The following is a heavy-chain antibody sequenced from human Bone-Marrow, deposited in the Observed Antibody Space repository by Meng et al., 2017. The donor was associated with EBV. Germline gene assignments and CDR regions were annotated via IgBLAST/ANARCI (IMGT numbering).Heavy chain of an antibody. D-gene: IGHD3-10*01. V-gene: IGHV1-69*01. CDR1: GGTVRSDA. Sequence: QGQVVQSGAEVKKPGSSGKVSCRTSGGTVRSDAVSWVRQAPGQGLEWMGGLIPMSDAPHYAQKFQGRVTITADESTSTHYMDLSGLRSDDTALYYCASESGRGFTPDYWGQGTLVTVSS. J-gene: IGHJ4*02. CDR3: ASESGRGFTPDY. CDR2: LIPMSDAP.